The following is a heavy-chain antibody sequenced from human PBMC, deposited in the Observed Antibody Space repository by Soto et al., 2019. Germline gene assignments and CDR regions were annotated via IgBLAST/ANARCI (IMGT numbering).Heavy chain of an antibody. V-gene: IGHV1-69*13. CDR2: IIPIFGTA. J-gene: IGHJ4*01. CDR3: ARVRWDSSGYYPLGFDY. CDR1: GGTFSSYA. Sequence: SVKVSCKASGGTFSSYAISWVQQAPGQGLEWMGGIIPIFGTANYAQKFQGRVTITADESTSTAYMELSSLRSEDTAVYYCARVRWDSSGYYPLGFDYCGHGTLVTVSS. D-gene: IGHD3-22*01.